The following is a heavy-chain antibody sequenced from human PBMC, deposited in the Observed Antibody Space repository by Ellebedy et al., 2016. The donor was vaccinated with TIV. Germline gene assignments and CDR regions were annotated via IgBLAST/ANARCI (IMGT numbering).Heavy chain of an antibody. D-gene: IGHD3-10*01. Sequence: ASVKVSCKASGYTFTRYGITWVRQAPGQGLEWMGWVSAHDGRSNFPLKLQGRVTMTTDTSTSTAHMELRSLRSDDTAVYYCTRGEYYYGSGSYLFLDYWGQGTLVTVSS. CDR1: GYTFTRYG. CDR3: TRGEYYYGSGSYLFLDY. J-gene: IGHJ4*02. CDR2: VSAHDGRS. V-gene: IGHV1-18*01.